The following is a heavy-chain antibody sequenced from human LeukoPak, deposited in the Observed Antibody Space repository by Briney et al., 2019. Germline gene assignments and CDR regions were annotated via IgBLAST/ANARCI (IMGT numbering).Heavy chain of an antibody. CDR1: GGSISSYY. J-gene: IGHJ6*03. Sequence: SETLSLTCTVSGGSISSYYWSWIRQPPGKGLEWIGYIYYSGSTNYSPSLKSRVTISVDTSKNQFSLKLSSVTAADTAVYYCARSTYYDFWSGLVYYMDVWGKGTTVTVSS. V-gene: IGHV4-59*01. CDR2: IYYSGST. D-gene: IGHD3-3*01. CDR3: ARSTYYDFWSGLVYYMDV.